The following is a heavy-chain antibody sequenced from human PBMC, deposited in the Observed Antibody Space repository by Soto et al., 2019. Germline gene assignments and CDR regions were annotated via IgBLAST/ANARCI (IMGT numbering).Heavy chain of an antibody. V-gene: IGHV3-23*01. Sequence: EVPLLESGGGLVQPGGSLRLSCTASGFTFSSHAMTWVRQAPGKGLEWVSGLSDSGGSIYYADSVKGRFTIFRDNSMNTRYLQMNTLRAEDTAVYYCAKVSSSWYAGFFDLWGQGTLVTVSS. CDR3: AKVSSSWYAGFFDL. CDR2: LSDSGGSI. D-gene: IGHD6-13*01. CDR1: GFTFSSHA. J-gene: IGHJ4*02.